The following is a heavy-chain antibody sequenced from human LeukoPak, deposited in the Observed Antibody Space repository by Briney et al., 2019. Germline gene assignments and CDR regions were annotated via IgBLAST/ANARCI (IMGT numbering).Heavy chain of an antibody. Sequence: ETLSLTCTVSGGSISSYYWSWVRQAPGKGLEWVANMKGDESEIHYVDSVKGRFTISRDNAKNSLYLQMNSLRAEDTAVYYCARVTNVVVPAVDYYYYMDVWGKGTTVTVSS. D-gene: IGHD2-2*01. CDR1: GGSISSYY. CDR2: MKGDESEI. J-gene: IGHJ6*03. V-gene: IGHV3-7*01. CDR3: ARVTNVVVPAVDYYYYMDV.